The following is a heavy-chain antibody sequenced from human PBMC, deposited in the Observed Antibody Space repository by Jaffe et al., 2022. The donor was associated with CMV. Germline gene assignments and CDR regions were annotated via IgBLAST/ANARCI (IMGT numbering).Heavy chain of an antibody. D-gene: IGHD2-15*01. CDR3: AKRKLGSGGIYFFDQ. V-gene: IGHV3-23*04. CDR2: IIGTGGST. Sequence: EVQLVESGGGLVQRGGSLRLSCAASGFTFKDYAMTWVRQPPGKGLEWVSSIIGTGGSTYYADSVKGRFTISRDNSKNTLHLQMNSLRAEDAATYYCAKRKLGSGGIYFFDQWGQGTLVTVSS. CDR1: GFTFKDYA. J-gene: IGHJ4*02.